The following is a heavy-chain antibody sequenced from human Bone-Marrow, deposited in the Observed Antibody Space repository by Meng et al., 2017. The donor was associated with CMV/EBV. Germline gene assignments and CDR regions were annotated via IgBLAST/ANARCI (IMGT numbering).Heavy chain of an antibody. CDR1: GFAFSTYG. J-gene: IGHJ4*02. CDR2: IKQDGSEK. D-gene: IGHD1-1*01. CDR3: AREPDNLDY. V-gene: IGHV3-7*01. Sequence: GGSLRLSCAASGFAFSTYGMHWVRQAPGKGLEWVANIKQDGSEKYYVDSVKGRFTISRDNAKNSLYLQMNSLRAEDTAVYYCAREPDNLDYWGQGTLVTVSS.